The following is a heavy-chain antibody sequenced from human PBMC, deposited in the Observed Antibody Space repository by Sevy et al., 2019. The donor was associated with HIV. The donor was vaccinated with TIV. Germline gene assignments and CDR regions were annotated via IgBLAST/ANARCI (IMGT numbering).Heavy chain of an antibody. CDR1: GCTFSSYW. J-gene: IGHJ5*02. Sequence: GGSLRLSCAASGCTFSSYWMHWVRQAPGKGLVWVSRINSDGSSTNYADSVKGRFTVSRDNAKNTQFRQMNSVGAEDTAVYYCARDPRGGPRYWNGGSCNNWFDPWGQGTLVTVSS. V-gene: IGHV3-74*01. CDR3: ARDPRGGPRYWNGGSCNNWFDP. D-gene: IGHD2-15*01. CDR2: INSDGSST.